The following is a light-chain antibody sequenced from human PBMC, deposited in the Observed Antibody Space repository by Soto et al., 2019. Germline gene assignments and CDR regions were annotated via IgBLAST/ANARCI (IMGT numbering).Light chain of an antibody. J-gene: IGKJ5*01. CDR3: QQSYRTPIT. V-gene: IGKV1-39*01. CDR2: AAS. CDR1: QSLLHSNGYNY. Sequence: MTQSPLSLPVTPGEPASVSCRSSQSLLHSNGYNYLEWYQQKPGKAPNLLIYAASGLQSGVPSRFSGSGSGTDFTLTISSLQPEDFATYYCQQSYRTPITFGQGTRLEV.